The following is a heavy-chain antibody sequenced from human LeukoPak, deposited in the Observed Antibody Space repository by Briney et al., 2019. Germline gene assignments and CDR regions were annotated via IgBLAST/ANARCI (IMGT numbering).Heavy chain of an antibody. D-gene: IGHD3-10*01. Sequence: GGSLRLSCAASGFIFSSYDMHWVRHVTGKGLEWVSGIGTAGDTNYPGSVKGRFTISRENAKNSLYLQMNSLRVGDTAVYYCVRGAWFGELGGMDGWVQGTTVTVSS. J-gene: IGHJ6*02. CDR1: GFIFSSYD. CDR3: VRGAWFGELGGMDG. CDR2: IGTAGDT. V-gene: IGHV3-13*01.